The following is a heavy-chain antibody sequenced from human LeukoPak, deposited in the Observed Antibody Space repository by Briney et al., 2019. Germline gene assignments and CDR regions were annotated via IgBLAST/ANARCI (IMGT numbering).Heavy chain of an antibody. D-gene: IGHD4-17*01. Sequence: GGSLRLSCAASGFTFSSYAMSWVRQAPGKGLEWVSAISGSGGSTYYADSVKGRFTISRDNSKNTLYLQMNSLRAEDTAVYYCAKAPSDYGDYYLLGFGMDVRGQGTTVTVSS. CDR2: ISGSGGST. CDR1: GFTFSSYA. CDR3: AKAPSDYGDYYLLGFGMDV. V-gene: IGHV3-23*01. J-gene: IGHJ6*02.